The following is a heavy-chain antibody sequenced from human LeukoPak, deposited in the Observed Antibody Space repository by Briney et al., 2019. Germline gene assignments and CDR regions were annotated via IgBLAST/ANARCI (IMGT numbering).Heavy chain of an antibody. CDR1: GGSISPYY. CDR3: GRGGWYKDY. J-gene: IGHJ4*02. D-gene: IGHD6-19*01. Sequence: SETLSLTRTVSGGSISPYYWSWIRQPPGKGLESIGYIYYNGNTNYNPSLGSRVTISVDTSKNQFSLRLSSVTAADTAVYYCGRGGWYKDYWGQGTLVTVSS. V-gene: IGHV4-59*01. CDR2: IYYNGNT.